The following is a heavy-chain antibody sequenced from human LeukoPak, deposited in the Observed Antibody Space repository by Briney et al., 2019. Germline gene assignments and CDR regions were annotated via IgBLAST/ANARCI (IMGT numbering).Heavy chain of an antibody. D-gene: IGHD6-13*01. CDR2: IYTSGST. Sequence: PSETLSLTCSVSGYSISSGYYWGWIRQPPGKGLEWIGRIYTSGSTNYNPSLKSRVTISVDTSKNQFSLKLSSVTAADTAVYYCARAPIAAAGTWSFDYWGQGTLVTVSS. V-gene: IGHV4-38-2*02. CDR3: ARAPIAAAGTWSFDY. J-gene: IGHJ4*02. CDR1: GYSISSGYY.